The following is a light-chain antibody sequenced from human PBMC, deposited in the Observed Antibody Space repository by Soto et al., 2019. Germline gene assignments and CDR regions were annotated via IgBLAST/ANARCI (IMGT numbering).Light chain of an antibody. Sequence: QSALTQPRSVSGSPGQSVTISCTGTSSDVGGYNYVSWYQQHPDKAPKLMIYDVNKRPSGIPDRFSGSKSGNTASLTISGLQADDEADYYCCSYAGTYTYVFGTGTKVTVL. J-gene: IGLJ1*01. CDR1: SSDVGGYNY. V-gene: IGLV2-11*01. CDR2: DVN. CDR3: CSYAGTYTYV.